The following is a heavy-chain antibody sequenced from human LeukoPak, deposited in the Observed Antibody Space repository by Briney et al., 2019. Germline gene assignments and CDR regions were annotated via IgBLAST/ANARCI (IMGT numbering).Heavy chain of an antibody. CDR2: INPSGTIT. CDR1: GIAFTRYY. J-gene: IGHJ4*02. V-gene: IGHV1-46*01. Sequence: ASVKVSCKASGIAFTRYYIHWVRQAPGRGLEWMGKINPSGTITTYAPKYQGRVTVTKDTSTNTVYMELSSLRSDDTAVYYCALIAPPHNWGQGTLVTVSS. D-gene: IGHD6-13*01. CDR3: ALIAPPHN.